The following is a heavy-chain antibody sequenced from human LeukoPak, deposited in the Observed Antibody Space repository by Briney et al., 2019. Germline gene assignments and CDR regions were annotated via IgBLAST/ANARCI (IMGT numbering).Heavy chain of an antibody. CDR3: ARELRWATRGHDAFDI. CDR1: GYTFTSYG. Sequence: ASVKVSCKASGYTFTSYGISWVRQAPGQGLEWMGWISAYNGNTNYAQKLQGRVTMTTDTSTSTAYMELRSLRSDDTAVYYCARELRWATRGHDAFDIWGQGTMVTVSS. CDR2: ISAYNGNT. D-gene: IGHD4-23*01. V-gene: IGHV1-18*01. J-gene: IGHJ3*02.